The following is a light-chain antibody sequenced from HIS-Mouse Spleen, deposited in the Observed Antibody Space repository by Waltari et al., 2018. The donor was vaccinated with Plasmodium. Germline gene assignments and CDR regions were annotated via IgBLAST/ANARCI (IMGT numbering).Light chain of an antibody. J-gene: IGKJ3*01. CDR2: GAS. Sequence: ELVLTQSPGTLSLSPGERATLSCRASQSVSSSYLAWYQQKPGQAPRRLIYGASSRATGIPDRFSGSGSGTDFTLTISRLEPEDFAVYYGQQYGSSPPVTFGPGTKVDIK. CDR3: QQYGSSPPVT. V-gene: IGKV3-20*01. CDR1: QSVSSSY.